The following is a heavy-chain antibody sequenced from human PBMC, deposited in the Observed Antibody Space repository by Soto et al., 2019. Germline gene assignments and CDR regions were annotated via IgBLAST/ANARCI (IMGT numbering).Heavy chain of an antibody. V-gene: IGHV3-21*04. Sequence: GGSLRLSCAASGFTFSSYSMNWVRQAPGKGLEWVSSISSSSSYIYYADSVKGRFTISRDNSKNTLYLQMNSLRAEDTAVYYCAKERYGTSDYYYGMDVWGQGTTVTVSS. CDR3: AKERYGTSDYYYGMDV. D-gene: IGHD2-2*01. J-gene: IGHJ6*02. CDR1: GFTFSSYS. CDR2: ISSSSSYI.